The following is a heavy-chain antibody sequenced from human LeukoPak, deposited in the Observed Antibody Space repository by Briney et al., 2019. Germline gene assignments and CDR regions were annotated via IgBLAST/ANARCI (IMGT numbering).Heavy chain of an antibody. CDR2: IYTSGST. Sequence: PSETLSLTSTVSGGSISSYYWSWIRQPPGKGLAWIGYIYTSGSTNYNPSLKSRVTISVDTSKNQFSLKLSSVPAADTAVYYCARRSHSSSWSYYYYYYMDVWGKGTTVTVSS. V-gene: IGHV4-4*09. J-gene: IGHJ6*03. D-gene: IGHD6-13*01. CDR1: GGSISSYY. CDR3: ARRSHSSSWSYYYYYYMDV.